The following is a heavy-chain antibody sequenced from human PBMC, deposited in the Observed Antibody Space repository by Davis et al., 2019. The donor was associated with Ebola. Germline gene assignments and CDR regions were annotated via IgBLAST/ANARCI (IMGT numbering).Heavy chain of an antibody. J-gene: IGHJ5*02. CDR2: IYYSGST. V-gene: IGHV4-59*08. CDR1: GGSISSYY. D-gene: IGHD3-3*01. CDR3: ARRPDYDFWSGYISNWFDP. Sequence: MPSETLSLTCTVSGGSISSYYWSWIRQPPGKGLEWIGYIYYSGSTNYNPSLKSRVTISVDTSKNQFSLKLSSVTAADTAVYYCARRPDYDFWSGYISNWFDPWGQGTLVTVSS.